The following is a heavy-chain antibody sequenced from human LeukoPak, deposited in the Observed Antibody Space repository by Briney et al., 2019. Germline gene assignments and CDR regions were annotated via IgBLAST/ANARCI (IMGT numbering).Heavy chain of an antibody. CDR1: GYTFTSYG. CDR3: ARDTYGSIAAAGENFDY. Sequence: ASVKVSCKTSGYTFTSYGISWVRQAPGQGLEWMGWISAYNGNTNYAQKLQGRVTMTTDTSTSTAYMELRSLRSDDTAVYYCARDTYGSIAAAGENFDYWGQGTLVTVSS. V-gene: IGHV1-18*01. D-gene: IGHD6-13*01. J-gene: IGHJ4*02. CDR2: ISAYNGNT.